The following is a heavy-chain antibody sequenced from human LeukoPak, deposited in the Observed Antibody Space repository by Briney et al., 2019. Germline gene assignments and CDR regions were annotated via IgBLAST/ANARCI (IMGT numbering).Heavy chain of an antibody. D-gene: IGHD3-3*01. CDR1: GSSINSYY. J-gene: IGHJ4*02. CDR2: IYYTGNT. V-gene: IGHV4-59*01. CDR3: ARRVASRPMYGFDF. Sequence: SETLSLTCTVSGSSINSYYWTWLRQPPGKELEWIGFIYYTGNTKYNPSLQSRVTISLDKSRNQFSLNLTSVTAADTAVYYCARRVASRPMYGFDFWGQGTLVTVSS.